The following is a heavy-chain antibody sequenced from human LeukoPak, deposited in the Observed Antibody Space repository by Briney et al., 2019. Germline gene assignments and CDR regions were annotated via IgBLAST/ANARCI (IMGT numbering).Heavy chain of an antibody. Sequence: GGSLRLSCAASGFTFSSYGMHWVRQAPGKGLEWVAVIWYDGSNKYYADSVKGRFTISRDNSKNTLYLQMNSLRAEDTAVYYCARGSAGSSTSCYLCYWGQGTLVTVSS. CDR2: IWYDGSNK. V-gene: IGHV3-33*01. J-gene: IGHJ4*02. CDR3: ARGSAGSSTSCYLCY. D-gene: IGHD2-2*01. CDR1: GFTFSSYG.